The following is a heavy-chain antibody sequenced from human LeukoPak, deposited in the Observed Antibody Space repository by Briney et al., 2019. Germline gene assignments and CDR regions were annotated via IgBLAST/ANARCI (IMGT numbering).Heavy chain of an antibody. Sequence: GGSLRLSCAASGSTFDIYAMHWVRQAPGKGLEWVSVISWISGSIGYADSVKGRFTISRDNSKNTLYMQMSSLRAEDTAVYYCAKGGGFDWLNYYYMDVWGKGTTVIISS. V-gene: IGHV3-9*01. J-gene: IGHJ6*03. CDR3: AKGGGFDWLNYYYMDV. CDR1: GSTFDIYA. D-gene: IGHD3-9*01. CDR2: ISWISGSI.